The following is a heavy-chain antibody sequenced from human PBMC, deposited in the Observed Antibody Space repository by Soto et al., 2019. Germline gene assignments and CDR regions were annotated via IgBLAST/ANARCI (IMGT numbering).Heavy chain of an antibody. CDR2: IIPIFGTA. D-gene: IGHD3-9*01. J-gene: IGHJ6*02. Sequence: ASVKVSCKASGGTFSSYAISWVRQAPGQGLEWMGGIIPIFGTANYAQKFQGRVTITADESTSTAYMELSSLRSEDTAVYYCARWYYDILTGYRVENYYYYGMDVWGQGTTVTVSS. CDR1: GGTFSSYA. V-gene: IGHV1-69*13. CDR3: ARWYYDILTGYRVENYYYYGMDV.